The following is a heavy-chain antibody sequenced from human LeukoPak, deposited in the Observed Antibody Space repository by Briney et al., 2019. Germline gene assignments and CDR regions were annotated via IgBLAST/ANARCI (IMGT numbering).Heavy chain of an antibody. CDR3: ARRYSSSWYVGFFDP. CDR1: GASIRNYY. J-gene: IGHJ5*02. V-gene: IGHV4-59*08. Sequence: NPSETLSLTCTVSGASIRNYYWSWIRQSPGKGLEWIGYIYYSGSTNYNPSLESRVAMSVDTSKNQFSLRLSSVTAADTAIYYCARRYSSSWYVGFFDPWGQETLVTVSS. D-gene: IGHD6-13*01. CDR2: IYYSGST.